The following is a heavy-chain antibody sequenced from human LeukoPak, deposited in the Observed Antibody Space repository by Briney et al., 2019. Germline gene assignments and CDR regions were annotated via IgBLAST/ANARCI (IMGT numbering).Heavy chain of an antibody. CDR2: ISGSGGST. CDR1: GFTLSSYA. CDR3: AKGDYSNYEDYFDY. Sequence: GGSPRLSCAASGFTLSSYAMSWVRQAPGKGLEWVSAISGSGGSTYYADSVKGRFTISRDNSKNTLYLQMNSLRAEDTAVYYCAKGDYSNYEDYFDYWGQGTLVTVSS. J-gene: IGHJ4*02. D-gene: IGHD4-11*01. V-gene: IGHV3-23*01.